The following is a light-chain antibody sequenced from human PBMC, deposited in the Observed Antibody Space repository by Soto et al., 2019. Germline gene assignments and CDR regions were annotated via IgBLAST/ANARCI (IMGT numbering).Light chain of an antibody. CDR3: QKYNSYSALT. V-gene: IGKV1-5*03. J-gene: IGKJ4*01. CDR1: QSISRW. Sequence: DIQMTQSPSTLSASVGDRVTITCRASQSISRWVAWYQQKPGKAPKLLIYKASSLESGVPSRFSGSGSGTEFTLTISSLQPDDFATYYCQKYNSYSALTFGGGTKVEIK. CDR2: KAS.